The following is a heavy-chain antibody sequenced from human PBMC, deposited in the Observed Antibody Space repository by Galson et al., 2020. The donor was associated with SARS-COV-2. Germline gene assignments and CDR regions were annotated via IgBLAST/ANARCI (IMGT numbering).Heavy chain of an antibody. J-gene: IGHJ6*02. Sequence: GESLKISCAASGFTFRTYWMHWVRQVSGKGLEWVSRINSDGSSAIYADSVKGRLTISRDNAMNMLYLHMNSLRVDDTAVYYCAREGEDTWYDYVMYAWGQGTTVTVSS. CDR2: INSDGSSA. CDR1: GFTFRTYW. V-gene: IGHV3-74*01. D-gene: IGHD3-16*01. CDR3: AREGEDTWYDYVMYA.